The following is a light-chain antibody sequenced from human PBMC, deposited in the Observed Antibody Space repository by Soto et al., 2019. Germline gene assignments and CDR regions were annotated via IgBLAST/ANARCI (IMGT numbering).Light chain of an antibody. J-gene: IGKJ2*01. Sequence: EIVMTQSPATLSVSPGERATLSCRASQSIRTNLAWYRHKPGQAPSLLIYEASTRATGIPATFSGSGSGTECTLTFSSLHSADCAIYYFQHDDNWPFTLGQGNQLEI. CDR1: QSIRTN. V-gene: IGKV3-15*01. CDR2: EAS. CDR3: QHDDNWPFT.